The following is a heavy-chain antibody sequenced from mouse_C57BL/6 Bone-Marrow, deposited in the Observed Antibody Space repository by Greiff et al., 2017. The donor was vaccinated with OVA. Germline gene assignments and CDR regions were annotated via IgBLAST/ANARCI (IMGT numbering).Heavy chain of an antibody. J-gene: IGHJ3*01. Sequence: QVQLQPPGAELVKPGASVKLSCKASGYTFTSYWMHWVKQRPGQGLEWIGMIHPNSGSTNYNEKFKSKATLTVDKSSSTAYMQLSSLTSEDSAVYYCARRGKGAWFAYWGQGTLVTVSA. CDR1: GYTFTSYW. D-gene: IGHD1-3*01. V-gene: IGHV1-64*01. CDR3: ARRGKGAWFAY. CDR2: IHPNSGST.